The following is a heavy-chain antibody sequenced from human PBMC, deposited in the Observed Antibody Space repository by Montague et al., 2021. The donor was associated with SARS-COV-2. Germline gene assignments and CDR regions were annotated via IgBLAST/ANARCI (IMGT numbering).Heavy chain of an antibody. Sequence: SETLSLTCSVSGDSINSRYYDCGWVRQPPGKGLEWIGSIDYSGSTSYNPSLKSRVTLSVDTSKNPLSWKLNSVAAADTAVYFCVIHRGRGTAALYLFDPWGQGTLVTVSS. CDR2: IDYSGST. CDR1: GDSINSRYYD. CDR3: VIHRGRGTAALYLFDP. V-gene: IGHV4-39*01. D-gene: IGHD2-2*01. J-gene: IGHJ5*02.